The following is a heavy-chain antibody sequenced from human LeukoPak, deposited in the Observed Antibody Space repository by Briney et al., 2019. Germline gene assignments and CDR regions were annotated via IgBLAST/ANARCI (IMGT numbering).Heavy chain of an antibody. J-gene: IGHJ4*02. V-gene: IGHV6-1*01. D-gene: IGHD6-19*01. Sequence: SQTLSLTCAISGDSVSSNTAAWNWITQSPSRGLEWLGRTYYRSKWYNDYPVSVKSRIAINPDTSKNQFSLQLNSVTPEDTAVYYCARARGASGAIDYWGQGTLVTVSS. CDR3: ARARGASGAIDY. CDR2: TYYRSKWYN. CDR1: GDSVSSNTAA.